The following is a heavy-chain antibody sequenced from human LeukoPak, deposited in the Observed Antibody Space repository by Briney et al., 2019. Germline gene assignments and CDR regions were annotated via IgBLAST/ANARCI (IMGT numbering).Heavy chain of an antibody. D-gene: IGHD6-13*01. J-gene: IGHJ4*02. CDR3: ARDGRSSWFSYYFDY. V-gene: IGHV3-48*03. CDR2: ISSSGSTI. CDR1: GFTFSSYE. Sequence: GGSLRLPCAASGFTFSSYEMNWVRQAPGKGLEWVSYISSSGSTIYYADSVKGRFTISRDNAKNSLYLQMNSLRAEDTAVYYCARDGRSSWFSYYFDYWGQGTLVTVSS.